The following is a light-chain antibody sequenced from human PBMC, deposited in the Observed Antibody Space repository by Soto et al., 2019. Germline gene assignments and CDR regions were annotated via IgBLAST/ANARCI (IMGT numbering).Light chain of an antibody. V-gene: IGLV2-8*01. CDR1: SSDVGGYNY. J-gene: IGLJ1*01. CDR2: EVS. CDR3: TSYSGSNNFV. Sequence: QSVLTQPPSASGSHGQSVTISCTGTSSDVGGYNYVTWYQQHPGKAPKLMIYEVSKRPSGVPDRFSGSKSGNTASLTVSGPQAEDEADYYCTSYSGSNNFVFGTGTKVTVL.